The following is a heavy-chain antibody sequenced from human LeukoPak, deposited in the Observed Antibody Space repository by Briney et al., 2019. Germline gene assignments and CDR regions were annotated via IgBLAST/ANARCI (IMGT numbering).Heavy chain of an antibody. CDR1: GYTFTGHY. J-gene: IGHJ4*02. CDR2: INPKSGVT. CDR3: ARALRDDDSSGYYAY. Sequence: ASVKVSCKSSGYTFTGHYMHWVRQAPGQGPEWMGWINPKSGVTNYAQTLQGRVTMTRDTSISTVYMELSRLTTDDTAVYFCARALRDDDSSGYYAYWGQGTLVTVSS. D-gene: IGHD3-22*01. V-gene: IGHV1-2*02.